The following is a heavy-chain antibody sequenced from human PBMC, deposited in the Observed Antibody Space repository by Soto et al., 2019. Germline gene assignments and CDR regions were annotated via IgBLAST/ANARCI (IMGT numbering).Heavy chain of an antibody. Sequence: ASVKVSCKASGGTFSSYAISWVRQAPGQGLEWMGGIIPIFGTANYAQKFQGGVTITADKSTSTAYMQMNSLRAEDTAVYYCAKDRIAARPGNYYYYGMDVWGQGTTVTVSS. CDR3: AKDRIAARPGNYYYYGMDV. CDR2: IIPIFGTA. V-gene: IGHV1-69*06. CDR1: GGTFSSYA. J-gene: IGHJ6*02. D-gene: IGHD6-6*01.